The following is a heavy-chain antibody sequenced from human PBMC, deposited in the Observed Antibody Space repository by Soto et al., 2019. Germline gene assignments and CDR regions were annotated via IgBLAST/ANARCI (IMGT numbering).Heavy chain of an antibody. CDR1: GGTXSSYA. CDR2: IIRIFGTA. CDR3: QRSHCYKGGGSCYSPDPYYYYYGMDV. D-gene: IGHD2-15*01. Sequence: SXKVSFKATGGTXSSYAIGLVRQAPGQGLGWRGWIIRIFGTANYAQKFQGIVTITADESTRTAYMELSSLRSEDTAVYYCQRSHCYKGGGSCYSPDPYYYYYGMDVWGQGTTGTVS. J-gene: IGHJ6*02. V-gene: IGHV1-69*13.